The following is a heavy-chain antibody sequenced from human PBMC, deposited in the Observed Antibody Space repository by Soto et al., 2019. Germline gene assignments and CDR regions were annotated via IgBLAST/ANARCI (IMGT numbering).Heavy chain of an antibody. J-gene: IGHJ1*01. CDR3: AKTSGYSYGYGDY. V-gene: IGHV3-23*01. Sequence: EVQLLESGGGLVQPGGFLRLSCAGSGFTFSSYAMSWVRQGPGTGLEWVSAISGSGGNTYYADSVKGRFTISRDNSNNTLYRQMNSLRAEDTAVYYCAKTSGYSYGYGDYWGQGTLVTVSS. CDR1: GFTFSSYA. D-gene: IGHD5-18*01. CDR2: ISGSGGNT.